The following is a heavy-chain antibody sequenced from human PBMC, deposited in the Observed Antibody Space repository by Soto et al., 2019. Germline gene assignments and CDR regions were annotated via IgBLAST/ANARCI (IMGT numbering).Heavy chain of an antibody. CDR2: VDWNSGST. D-gene: IGHD6-25*01. CDR1: GFTFDDFA. V-gene: IGHV3-9*01. J-gene: IGHJ6*02. CDR3: IKGRGSYEVKFGMDV. Sequence: DVQLVESGGGLVQPGRSLRLSCAASGFTFDDFAMHWVRQAPGKGLEWVSGVDWNSGSTAYADSVKGRFTISRDNARNSLYLQMNSLRAEDTALYYCIKGRGSYEVKFGMDVWGQGTTVTVSS.